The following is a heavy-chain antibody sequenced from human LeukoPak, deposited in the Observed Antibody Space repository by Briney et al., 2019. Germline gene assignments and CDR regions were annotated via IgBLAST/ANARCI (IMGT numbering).Heavy chain of an antibody. Sequence: GRSLRFSCAASGFTFSSYGMHWVRQAPGKGLEWVAVISYDGSNKYYADSVKGRFTISRDNSKNTLYLQMNSLRAEDTAVYYCAKDLSSFYTVVTPGADYWGQGTLVTVSS. CDR3: AKDLSSFYTVVTPGADY. V-gene: IGHV3-30*18. D-gene: IGHD4-23*01. J-gene: IGHJ4*02. CDR1: GFTFSSYG. CDR2: ISYDGSNK.